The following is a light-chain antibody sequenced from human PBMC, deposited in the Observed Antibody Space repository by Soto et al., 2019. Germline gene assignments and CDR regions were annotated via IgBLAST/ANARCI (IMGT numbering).Light chain of an antibody. V-gene: IGKV3-11*01. J-gene: IGKJ4*01. CDR2: DVS. CDR3: QQRFSWPLT. Sequence: EIVLTQSPATLSLSPGEGATLPCRASQSVRSYLAWYQQKPGQAPNLIIYDVSERATGIPARFSGSGSGTDFTLTISSLEPEDFAIYYCQQRFSWPLTFGGGTKVDIK. CDR1: QSVRSY.